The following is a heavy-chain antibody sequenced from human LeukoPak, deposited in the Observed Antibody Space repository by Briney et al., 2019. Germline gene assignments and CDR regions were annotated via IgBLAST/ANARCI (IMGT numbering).Heavy chain of an antibody. D-gene: IGHD6-13*01. J-gene: IGHJ4*02. CDR1: GYTFTSYG. Sequence: ASVKVSCKASGYTFTSYGISWVRQAPGQGLEWMGWISAYNGNTNYAQKLQGRVTMTTDTSTSTAYMELRSLRSDDTAVHYCARSLLTPVGSWYHGPVDYWGQGTLVTVSS. CDR3: ARSLLTPVGSWYHGPVDY. CDR2: ISAYNGNT. V-gene: IGHV1-18*01.